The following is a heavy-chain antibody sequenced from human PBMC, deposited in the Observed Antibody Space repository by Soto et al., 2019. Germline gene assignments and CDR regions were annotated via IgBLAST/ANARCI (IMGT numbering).Heavy chain of an antibody. V-gene: IGHV1-69*04. CDR1: GGTFSSYT. CDR2: IIPILGIA. J-gene: IGHJ5*02. CDR3: ARDLRDDLRFLDTNWFDP. Sequence: GASVKVSCKASGGTFSSYTISWVRQAPGQGLEWMGRIIPILGIANYAQKFQGRVTITADKSTSTAYMELSSLRSEDTAVYYCARDLRDDLRFLDTNWFDPWGQGTLVTVSS. D-gene: IGHD3-3*01.